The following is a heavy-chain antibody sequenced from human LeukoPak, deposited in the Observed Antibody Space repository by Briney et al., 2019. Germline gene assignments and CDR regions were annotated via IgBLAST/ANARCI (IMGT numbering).Heavy chain of an antibody. D-gene: IGHD6-19*01. CDR1: GFTFSSYA. Sequence: PGGCLRLSCAASGFTFSSYAMSWVRQAPGKGLEWVSAISGSGGSTYYADSVKGRFTISRDNSKNTLYLQMNSLRAEDTAVYYCAKDISGWYGSFAFDIWGQGTMVTVSS. CDR3: AKDISGWYGSFAFDI. CDR2: ISGSGGST. J-gene: IGHJ3*02. V-gene: IGHV3-23*01.